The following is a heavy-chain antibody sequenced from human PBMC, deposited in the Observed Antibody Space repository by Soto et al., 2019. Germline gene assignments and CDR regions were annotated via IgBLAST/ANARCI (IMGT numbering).Heavy chain of an antibody. V-gene: IGHV3-21*01. J-gene: IGHJ6*02. CDR3: ARMGSVTTFSWSDYYCGMDV. CDR2: ISSSTSYI. D-gene: IGHD4-17*01. CDR1: GFTFSSYS. Sequence: EVQLVESGGGLVKPGGSLRLSCAASGFTFSSYSMNWVRQAPGKGLEWVSSISSSTSYIYYADSVKGRFTISRDNAKNSMYRQMNSVRGEDTAGYYCARMGSVTTFSWSDYYCGMDVWGQGTTVTVSS.